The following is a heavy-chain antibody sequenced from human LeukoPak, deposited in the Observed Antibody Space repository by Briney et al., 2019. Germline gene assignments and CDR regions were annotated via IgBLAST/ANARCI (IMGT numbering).Heavy chain of an antibody. V-gene: IGHV1-58*02. Sequence: SVKVSCKASGFTFSRSAMQWVRQARGQRLEWMGWIVVGSDQRNYAQKFQERVTITRDMSTSTVYMELSSLRAEDTAVYYCAKTLSNGGFQYYNGMDVWGQGTTVTISS. D-gene: IGHD4-23*01. CDR1: GFTFSRSA. CDR3: AKTLSNGGFQYYNGMDV. CDR2: IVVGSDQR. J-gene: IGHJ6*02.